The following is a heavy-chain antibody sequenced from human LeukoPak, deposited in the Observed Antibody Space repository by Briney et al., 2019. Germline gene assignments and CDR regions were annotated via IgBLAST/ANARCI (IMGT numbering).Heavy chain of an antibody. CDR1: GYTFTSYG. D-gene: IGHD3-22*01. Sequence: ASVKVSCKASGYTFTSYGISWVRQAPGQGLEWMGWISAYNGNTNYAQKLQGSVTMTTDTSTSTAYMELRSLRSDDTAVYYCASLAGTYYYDSSGYYLDAFDIWGQGTMVTVSS. CDR3: ASLAGTYYYDSSGYYLDAFDI. V-gene: IGHV1-18*01. J-gene: IGHJ3*02. CDR2: ISAYNGNT.